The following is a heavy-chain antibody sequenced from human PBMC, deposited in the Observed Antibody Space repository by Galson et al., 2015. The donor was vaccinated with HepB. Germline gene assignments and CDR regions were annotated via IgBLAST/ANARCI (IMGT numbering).Heavy chain of an antibody. CDR3: ARPLVLNGRFNPGVGPFHI. J-gene: IGHJ3*02. V-gene: IGHV6-1*01. Sequence: CAISGDSVSNNNAAWYWIRQSPSRGLEWLGRTYYRAKWYNDYAESVRGRIAIKPDTSKNQLSLTLSSVTAADTAVYYCARPLVLNGRFNPGVGPFHIWGHGTMVTVSA. CDR1: GDSVSNNNAA. D-gene: IGHD2-8*01. CDR2: TYYRAKWYN.